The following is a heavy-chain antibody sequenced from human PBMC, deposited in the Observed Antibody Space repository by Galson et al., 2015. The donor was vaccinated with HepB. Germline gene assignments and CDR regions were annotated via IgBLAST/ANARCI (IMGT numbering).Heavy chain of an antibody. D-gene: IGHD7-27*01. J-gene: IGHJ4*02. Sequence: SVKVSCKASGYTFTSYYMHWVRQAPGQGLEWMGIINPSGGSTSYAQKLQGRVTMTRDTSTSTVYMELSSLRSEDTAVYYCARVDGDNWGVLDYWGQGTLVTVSS. CDR1: GYTFTSYY. V-gene: IGHV1-46*04. CDR3: ARVDGDNWGVLDY. CDR2: INPSGGST.